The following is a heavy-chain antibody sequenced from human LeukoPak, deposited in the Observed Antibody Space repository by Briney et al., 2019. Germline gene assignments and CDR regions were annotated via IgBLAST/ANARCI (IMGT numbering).Heavy chain of an antibody. CDR3: ARETRNSGYDYAIDY. CDR2: ISDSGGST. Sequence: GGSLRLSCSASGFPFSSYAMHWVRQAPGKGLEYVSAISDSGGSTYYADSVKGRFTISRDNSKNTLYLQMNSLRAKDTAVYYCARETRNSGYDYAIDYWGQGTLVTVSS. CDR1: GFPFSSYA. J-gene: IGHJ4*02. V-gene: IGHV3-64*04. D-gene: IGHD5-12*01.